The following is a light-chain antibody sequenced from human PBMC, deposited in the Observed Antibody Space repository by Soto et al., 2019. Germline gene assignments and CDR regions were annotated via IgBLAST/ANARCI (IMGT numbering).Light chain of an antibody. CDR2: GAS. V-gene: IGKV3-20*01. CDR3: QQYSSLWT. CDR1: QSVTSSY. Sequence: EIVLTQSPGTLSLSPGERVTLSCRASQSVTSSYIAWYQQKPGQAPRLLIYGASSRASGIPDRFSGSGSGTDFTLSISRLEPEDFAVYYCQQYSSLWTFGQGTKWIS. J-gene: IGKJ1*01.